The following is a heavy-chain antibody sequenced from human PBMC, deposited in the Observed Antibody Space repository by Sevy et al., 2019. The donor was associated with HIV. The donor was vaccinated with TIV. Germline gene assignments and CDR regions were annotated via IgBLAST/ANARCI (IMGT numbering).Heavy chain of an antibody. D-gene: IGHD6-13*01. Sequence: GGSLRLSCTTSGFTFGDYAMGWFRQAPGKGLEWVGFIRTTASGGTTDYAACVKGTFIISRDDSKSIAYLQMNSLKTEDTAVYYCTRSFSVTWYPHYWGQGTLVTVSS. CDR3: TRSFSVTWYPHY. J-gene: IGHJ4*02. V-gene: IGHV3-49*03. CDR2: IRTTASGGTT. CDR1: GFTFGDYA.